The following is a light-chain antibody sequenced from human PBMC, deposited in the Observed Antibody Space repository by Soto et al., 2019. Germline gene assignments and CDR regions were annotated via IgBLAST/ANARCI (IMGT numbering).Light chain of an antibody. CDR1: QSISTN. CDR3: QQYNNWPPLT. Sequence: EIVMTQSPATLSVSPGERAALSCRASQSISTNLAWYQQKPGQAPRLLSYGAYTRATGIPARFSGRGSGTEFTLTISSLQSEDFAVYYCQQYNNWPPLTFGGGTKVEIK. CDR2: GAY. J-gene: IGKJ4*01. V-gene: IGKV3-15*01.